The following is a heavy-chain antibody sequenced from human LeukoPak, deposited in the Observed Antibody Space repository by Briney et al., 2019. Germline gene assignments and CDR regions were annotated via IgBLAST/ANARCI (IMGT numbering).Heavy chain of an antibody. CDR1: GFTFKSYA. CDR3: AKDALAATGYFQH. J-gene: IGHJ1*01. CDR2: INTNGANT. V-gene: IGHV3-64*05. Sequence: GGSLRLSCSASGFTFKSYAMHWVRQAPGKGLEYVSSINTNGANTYYADSVKGRFTISRDNSRNTVYVQMNSLTPEDTAVYYCAKDALAATGYFQHWGQGTLVTVSS. D-gene: IGHD3-10*01.